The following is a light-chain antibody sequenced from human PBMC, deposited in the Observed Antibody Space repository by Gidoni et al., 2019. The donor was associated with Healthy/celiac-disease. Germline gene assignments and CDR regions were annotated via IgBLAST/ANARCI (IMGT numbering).Light chain of an antibody. CDR3: QQRSNWPPAYT. CDR2: DAA. CDR1: QSVSSY. J-gene: IGKJ2*01. V-gene: IGKV3-11*01. Sequence: ETVLTQSPDNLSLSPGERATLSCRARQSVSSYLAWYQQKPGQAPRLLIYDAANRSTGIPAGFSGIQSGTYFTLTISSLEPEDFAVYYCQQRSNWPPAYTFXQXTKLEIK.